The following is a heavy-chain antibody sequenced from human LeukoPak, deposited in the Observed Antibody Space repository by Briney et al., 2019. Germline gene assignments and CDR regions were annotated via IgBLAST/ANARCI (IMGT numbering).Heavy chain of an antibody. J-gene: IGHJ4*02. V-gene: IGHV3-64D*09. CDR3: VKGDRSRWYYFDY. CDR1: GFTFSSNA. CDR2: ISGNGGST. Sequence: GGSLRLSCSASGFTFSSNAMHWVRQAPGKGLEYVSAISGNGGSTYYADSVKGRFTISRDNSKNTLYLQMSSLRAEDTAVYYCVKGDRSRWYYFDYWGQGTLVTVSS. D-gene: IGHD6-13*01.